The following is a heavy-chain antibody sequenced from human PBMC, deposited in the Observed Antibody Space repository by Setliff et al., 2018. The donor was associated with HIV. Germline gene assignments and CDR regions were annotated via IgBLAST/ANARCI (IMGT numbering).Heavy chain of an antibody. CDR1: GDSITNDDYY. D-gene: IGHD2-2*02. CDR2: IHYNGRT. CDR3: ARYTSKVDWFDP. Sequence: LSLTCTVSGDSITNDDYYWGWIRQPPGKGLEWIAIIHYNGRTYYDPSLKSRVTIFVDTSKTQFYLKLRSVTASDTAVYYCARYTSKVDWFDPWGQGTLVTVS. J-gene: IGHJ5*02. V-gene: IGHV4-39*01.